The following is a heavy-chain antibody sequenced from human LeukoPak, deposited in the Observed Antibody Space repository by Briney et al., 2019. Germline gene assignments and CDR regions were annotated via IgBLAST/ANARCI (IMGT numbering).Heavy chain of an antibody. V-gene: IGHV3-30*02. D-gene: IGHD6-13*01. Sequence: PGGSLRLSCAASGFTFSSYGMHWVRQAPGKGLEWVAFIRYDGSNKYYADSVKGRFTISRDNSKNTLYLQMNSLRAEDTAVYYCARTIIAAAGPYYFDYWGQGTLVTVSS. J-gene: IGHJ4*02. CDR2: IRYDGSNK. CDR3: ARTIIAAAGPYYFDY. CDR1: GFTFSSYG.